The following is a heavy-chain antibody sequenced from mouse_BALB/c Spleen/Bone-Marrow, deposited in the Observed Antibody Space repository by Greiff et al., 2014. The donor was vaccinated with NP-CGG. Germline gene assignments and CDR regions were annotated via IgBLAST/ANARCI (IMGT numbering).Heavy chain of an antibody. V-gene: IGHV1-80*01. CDR1: GYAFSNYW. CDR2: IYPGDGDT. CDR3: AKLLRADYAMDY. Sequence: QVQLQQSGAELVRPGSSVKISCKASGYAFSNYWMNWVKQRPGQGLEWIGQIYPGDGDTNYNGKFKGKATLTADKSSSTAYMQLSSLTSKDSAVYFCAKLLRADYAMDYWGQGTSVTVSS. J-gene: IGHJ4*01. D-gene: IGHD1-1*01.